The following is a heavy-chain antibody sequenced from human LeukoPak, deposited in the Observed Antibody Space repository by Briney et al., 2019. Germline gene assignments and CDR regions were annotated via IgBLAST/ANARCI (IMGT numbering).Heavy chain of an antibody. J-gene: IGHJ4*02. CDR3: AKDQLYYDFWSGYYKEAYFDY. D-gene: IGHD3-3*01. V-gene: IGHV3-23*01. Sequence: GGSLRLSCAASGFTFSSYAMSWVRQAPGKGLEWVSAISGSGGSTYYADSVKGRFTISRDNSKSTLYLQMNSLRAEDTAVYYCAKDQLYYDFWSGYYKEAYFDYWGQGTLVTVSS. CDR2: ISGSGGST. CDR1: GFTFSSYA.